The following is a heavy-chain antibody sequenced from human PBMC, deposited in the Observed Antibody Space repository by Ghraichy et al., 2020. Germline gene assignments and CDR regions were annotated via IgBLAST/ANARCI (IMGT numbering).Heavy chain of an antibody. D-gene: IGHD6-13*01. CDR1: GGSISSSSYY. J-gene: IGHJ5*02. V-gene: IGHV4-39*01. Sequence: ETLSLTCTVSGGSISSSSYYWGWIRQPPGKGLEWIGSIYYSGSTYYNPSLKSRVTISVDTSKNQFSLKLSSVTAADTAVYYCARRVYQNWFDPWGQGTLVTVSS. CDR3: ARRVYQNWFDP. CDR2: IYYSGST.